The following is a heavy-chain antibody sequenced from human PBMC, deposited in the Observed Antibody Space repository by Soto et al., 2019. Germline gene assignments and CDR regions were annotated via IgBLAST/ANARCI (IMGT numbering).Heavy chain of an antibody. J-gene: IGHJ6*02. Sequence: GASVKVSCKASGYTFTSYYMHWVRQAPGQGLEWMGIINPSGGSTSYAQKFQGRVTMTRDTSTSTVYMELSSLRSEDTAVYYCASSILSYPRINTNYDFWSGNHGMDVWGQGTTVTVSS. D-gene: IGHD3-3*01. V-gene: IGHV1-46*01. CDR3: ASSILSYPRINTNYDFWSGNHGMDV. CDR2: INPSGGST. CDR1: GYTFTSYY.